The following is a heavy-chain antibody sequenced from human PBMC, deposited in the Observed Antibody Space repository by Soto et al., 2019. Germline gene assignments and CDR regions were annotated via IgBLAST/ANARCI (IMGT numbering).Heavy chain of an antibody. Sequence: QVQLVESGGGVVQPGRSLRLSCAAPGVIFNGYGFHWVRQAPGKGLEWVAVIWHDGSQKYYADSVKGRFTISRDNSKNTLYLQMDSLRDEDTAVYYCVRDGVGGTVFFGFLDYWGRGTLVTVSS. V-gene: IGHV3-33*01. CDR1: GVIFNGYG. D-gene: IGHD1-26*01. CDR2: IWHDGSQK. CDR3: VRDGVGGTVFFGFLDY. J-gene: IGHJ4*02.